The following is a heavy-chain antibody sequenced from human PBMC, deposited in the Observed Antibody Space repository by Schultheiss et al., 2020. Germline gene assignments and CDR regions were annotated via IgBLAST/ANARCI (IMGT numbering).Heavy chain of an antibody. V-gene: IGHV4-31*03. CDR1: GGSISSGGYY. J-gene: IGHJ5*02. CDR3: ARGLYYYDSSGYYRVHGWFDP. Sequence: SATLSLTCTVSGGSISSGGYYWSWIRQHPGKGLEWIGYIYYSGSTYYNPSLKSRVTISVDTSKNQFSLKLSSVTAADTAVYYCARGLYYYDSSGYYRVHGWFDPWGQGTLVTVSS. CDR2: IYYSGST. D-gene: IGHD3-22*01.